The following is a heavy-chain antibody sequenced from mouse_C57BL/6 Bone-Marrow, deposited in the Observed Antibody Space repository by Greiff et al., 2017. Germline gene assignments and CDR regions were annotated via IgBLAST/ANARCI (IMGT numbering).Heavy chain of an antibody. CDR1: GYTFTSYW. J-gene: IGHJ2*01. V-gene: IGHV1-64*01. D-gene: IGHD3-1*01. Sequence: VQLQQPGAELVKPGASVKLSCKASGYTFTSYWMHWVKQRPGQGLEWIGMIHPNSGSTNYNEKFKSKATLTVYISTSTVYIQLSSLTSEDYAVYYCASRALDYWGQGTTLTVSS. CDR3: ASRALDY. CDR2: IHPNSGST.